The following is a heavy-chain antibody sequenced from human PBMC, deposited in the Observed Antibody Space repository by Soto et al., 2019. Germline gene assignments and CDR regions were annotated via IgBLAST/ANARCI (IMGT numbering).Heavy chain of an antibody. Sequence: SETLSLTCTVSGGSVSSGSYYWSWIRQPPGKGLEWIGYIYDGGSTNYNPSLKSRVTIPVDTSKNQVSLRLSSVTAADTAVYYCARRNYYGSGSYPFDFWGQGTLVTVPS. J-gene: IGHJ4*02. CDR3: ARRNYYGSGSYPFDF. CDR1: GGSVSSGSYY. CDR2: IYDGGST. V-gene: IGHV4-61*01. D-gene: IGHD3-10*01.